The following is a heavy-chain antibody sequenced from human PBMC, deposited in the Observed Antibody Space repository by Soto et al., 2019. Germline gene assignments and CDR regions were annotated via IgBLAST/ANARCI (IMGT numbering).Heavy chain of an antibody. CDR3: ARASPYGGHDVFDI. Sequence: GGSLRLSCAASGFTVSSNYMSWVRQAPGKGLEWVSVIYSGGSTYYADSVKGRFTISRDNSKNTLYLQMNSLRAEDTAVYYCARASPYGGHDVFDIGGKGKMVTVS. J-gene: IGHJ3*02. CDR1: GFTVSSNY. CDR2: IYSGGST. D-gene: IGHD4-17*01. V-gene: IGHV3-66*01.